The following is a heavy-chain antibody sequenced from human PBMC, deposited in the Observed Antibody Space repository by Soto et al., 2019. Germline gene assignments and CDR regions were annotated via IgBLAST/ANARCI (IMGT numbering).Heavy chain of an antibody. Sequence: QVQLVQSGAEVKKPGSSVKVSCKASGGTFSSYAISWVRQAPGQGLECMGGIIPIFGTANYAQKFQGRVTITADECTSTAYMELSSLRSEDTAVYYCARDPYELERRRFYYCGMDVWGQGTTVTVSS. CDR1: GGTFSSYA. CDR3: ARDPYELERRRFYYCGMDV. J-gene: IGHJ6*02. V-gene: IGHV1-69*01. CDR2: IIPIFGTA. D-gene: IGHD1-1*01.